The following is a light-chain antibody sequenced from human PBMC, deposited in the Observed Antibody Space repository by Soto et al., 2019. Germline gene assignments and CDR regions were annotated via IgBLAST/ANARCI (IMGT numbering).Light chain of an antibody. CDR1: QSISSSY. Sequence: EIVLTQYPGTRSLSPGQRATLSCRASQSISSSYLAWYQQKPGQAPRLLIYGASSRATGIPDRFSGSGSGTDFTLTISRLEPEDFAVYYCQQYGSSPWTFGQGTKVEIK. CDR3: QQYGSSPWT. J-gene: IGKJ1*01. V-gene: IGKV3-20*01. CDR2: GAS.